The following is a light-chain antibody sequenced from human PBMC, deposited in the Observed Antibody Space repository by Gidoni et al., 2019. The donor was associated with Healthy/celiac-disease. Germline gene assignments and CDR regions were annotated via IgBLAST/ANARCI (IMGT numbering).Light chain of an antibody. V-gene: IGKV3-15*01. J-gene: IGKJ2*01. CDR1: QSVSSN. CDR2: GAS. Sequence: EIVMTQSPATLSVSPGERATLSCSASQSVSSNLAWYQQKPGQAPRLLISGASTRATGIPARFSGSGSGTEFTLTISSLQSEDFAVYYCHQYNNWYTFGQGTKLEIK. CDR3: HQYNNWYT.